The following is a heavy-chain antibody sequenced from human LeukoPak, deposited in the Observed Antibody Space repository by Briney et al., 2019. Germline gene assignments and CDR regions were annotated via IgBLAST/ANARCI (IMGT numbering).Heavy chain of an antibody. J-gene: IGHJ3*02. V-gene: IGHV4-61*02. Sequence: SQTLSLTCTVSGGSISSGSYYWSWIRQPAGKGLEWIGRIYTTGSTNYNPSLKSRVTISVDTSKNQFSLKLSSVTAADTAVYYCATGWLQDASDIWGQGPLVTVSS. CDR3: ATGWLQDASDI. CDR2: IYTTGST. D-gene: IGHD5-24*01. CDR1: GGSISSGSYY.